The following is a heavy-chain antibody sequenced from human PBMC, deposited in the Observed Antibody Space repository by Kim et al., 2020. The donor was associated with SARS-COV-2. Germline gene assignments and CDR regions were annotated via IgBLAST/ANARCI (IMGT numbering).Heavy chain of an antibody. Sequence: SETLSLTCTVFGGSIRSSNYYWGWIRQPPGKGLEWIGNIYYTGSTYYHPSLKSRVTISVDTSENQLSLKLSSVTSDDTAVYYCARLLQGGSGKGPFDYCGQGTLVTVSS. V-gene: IGHV4-39*01. CDR2: IYYTGST. D-gene: IGHD3-10*01. J-gene: IGHJ4*02. CDR3: ARLLQGGSGKGPFDY. CDR1: GGSIRSSNYY.